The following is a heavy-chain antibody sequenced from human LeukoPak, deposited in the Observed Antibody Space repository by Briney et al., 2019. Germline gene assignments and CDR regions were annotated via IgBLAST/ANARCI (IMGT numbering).Heavy chain of an antibody. Sequence: GGSLRLSCAASGFIFSRYWMHWVRQAPGKGLVWVSRINGDGSTLSYADSVKGRFTISRDNAKNTLYLQMNSLRTEDTAVYYCVRDFGESSGYYFDYWGQGTLVTVSS. J-gene: IGHJ4*02. CDR1: GFIFSRYW. CDR3: VRDFGESSGYYFDY. V-gene: IGHV3-74*01. CDR2: INGDGSTL. D-gene: IGHD3-22*01.